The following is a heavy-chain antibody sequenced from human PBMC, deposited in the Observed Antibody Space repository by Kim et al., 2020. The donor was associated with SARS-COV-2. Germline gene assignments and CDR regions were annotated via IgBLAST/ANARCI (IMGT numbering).Heavy chain of an antibody. Sequence: GGSLRLSCAASGFTFSSSWMGWVRQAPGKGLEWVATIKPDGSGKYYVDSVMGRFTISRDNTRISLYLQMNSLRAEDTAVYYCARPSTDSTAFWGQGTLVT. J-gene: IGHJ4*02. CDR3: ARPSTDSTAF. CDR1: GFTFSSSW. D-gene: IGHD3-22*01. V-gene: IGHV3-7*01. CDR2: IKPDGSGK.